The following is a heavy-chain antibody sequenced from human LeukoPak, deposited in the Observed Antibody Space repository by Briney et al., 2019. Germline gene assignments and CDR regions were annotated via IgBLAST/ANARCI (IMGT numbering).Heavy chain of an antibody. J-gene: IGHJ4*02. CDR2: IKQDGSAK. CDR3: ATGEGH. V-gene: IGHV3-7*01. D-gene: IGHD2-21*01. CDR1: GFIFSSDW. Sequence: GGSLRLSCSASGFIFSSDWMKWVRQAPGKGLEWVATIKQDGSAKHYGDSVKGRFTISRDNAKNTLYLEMNTLRAEDTAVYYCATGEGHWGQGTLVTVSS.